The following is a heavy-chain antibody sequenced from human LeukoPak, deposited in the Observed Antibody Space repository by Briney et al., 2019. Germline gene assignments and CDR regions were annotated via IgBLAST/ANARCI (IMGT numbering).Heavy chain of an antibody. J-gene: IGHJ4*02. CDR2: ITHDGSDK. CDR1: GFIFRSYW. D-gene: IGHD1-1*01. CDR3: ARGWKDY. Sequence: GGSLRLSCAASGFIFRSYWMSWVRQTPGKGLEWVANITHDGSDKYYVGSVRGRFTISRDNAKNSLYLQMNSLRAEDTAVYYWARGWKDYWGQGTLVTVSS. V-gene: IGHV3-7*01.